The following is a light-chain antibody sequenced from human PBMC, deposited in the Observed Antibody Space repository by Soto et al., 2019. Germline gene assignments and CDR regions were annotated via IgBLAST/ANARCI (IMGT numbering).Light chain of an antibody. J-gene: IGLJ1*01. V-gene: IGLV2-14*03. CDR1: SSDVGGLNY. CDR2: DVS. CDR3: SSFRSSGTLYV. Sequence: QSALTQPASVSGSPGQSITISCTGTSSDVGGLNYVSWYQQHPGNAPKLMIYDVSLRPSGVSDRFSGSKSGNTASLTISGLQAEDEADYYCSSFRSSGTLYVFGTGTKLTVL.